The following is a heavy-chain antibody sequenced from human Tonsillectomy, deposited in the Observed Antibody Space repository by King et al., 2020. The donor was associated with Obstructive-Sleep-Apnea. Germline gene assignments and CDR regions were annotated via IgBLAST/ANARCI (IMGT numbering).Heavy chain of an antibody. CDR1: GGSISSSSYY. CDR3: ARATATTYYYYGMDV. D-gene: IGHD5-18*01. J-gene: IGHJ6*02. Sequence: PLQESGPGLVKPSETLSLTCTVSGGSISSSSYYWGWIRQPPGKGLEWIGSIYYSGSTYYNPSLKSRVTISVDTSKNQFSLKLSSVTAADTAVYYCARATATTYYYYGMDVWGQGTTVTVSS. V-gene: IGHV4-39*07. CDR2: IYYSGST.